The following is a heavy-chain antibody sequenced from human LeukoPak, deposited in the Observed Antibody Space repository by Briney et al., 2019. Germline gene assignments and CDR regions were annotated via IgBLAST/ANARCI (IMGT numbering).Heavy chain of an antibody. D-gene: IGHD6-13*01. CDR3: ARDLSSSSWYGGGFDP. CDR2: IIPIFGTA. CDR1: GGTFSSYA. V-gene: IGHV1-69*05. Sequence: SVKVSCKASGGTFSSYAISWVRQAPGQGLEWMGGIIPIFGTANYAQKFQGRVTITTDESTSTAYMELSSLRSEDTAVYYCARDLSSSSWYGGGFDPWGQGTLVTVSS. J-gene: IGHJ5*02.